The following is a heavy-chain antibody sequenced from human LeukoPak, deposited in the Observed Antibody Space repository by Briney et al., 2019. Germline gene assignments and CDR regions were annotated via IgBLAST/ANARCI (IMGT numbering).Heavy chain of an antibody. Sequence: SETLSLTCTVSGGSISSGGYYWSWIRQHPGKGLEWVGYIYYSGSTYYNPSLKSRVTISVDTSMNQFSLKLSSVTAADTAVYYCASTAKYYDFWSGYYGWFDPWGQGTLVTVSS. CDR1: GGSISSGGYY. V-gene: IGHV4-31*03. CDR2: IYYSGST. J-gene: IGHJ5*02. CDR3: ASTAKYYDFWSGYYGWFDP. D-gene: IGHD3-3*01.